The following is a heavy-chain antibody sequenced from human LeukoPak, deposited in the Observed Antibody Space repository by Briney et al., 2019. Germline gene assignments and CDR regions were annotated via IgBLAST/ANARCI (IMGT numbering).Heavy chain of an antibody. Sequence: HGESLKISCKGSGYSFTSYWIGWVRQMPGKGLEWMGIIYPGDSDTGYSPSFQGQVTISADKSIRTAYLQWSSLKASDTAVYYCARATWELLDPYYFDYWGQGTLVTVSS. D-gene: IGHD1-26*01. CDR2: IYPGDSDT. J-gene: IGHJ4*02. CDR3: ARATWELLDPYYFDY. V-gene: IGHV5-51*01. CDR1: GYSFTSYW.